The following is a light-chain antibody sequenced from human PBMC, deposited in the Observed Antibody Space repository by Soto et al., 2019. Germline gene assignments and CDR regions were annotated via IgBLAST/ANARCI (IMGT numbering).Light chain of an antibody. CDR2: GVT. J-gene: IGLJ1*01. CDR1: HNDIGTYDY. Sequence: QSVLTQPTSVPGSPGQSITISCTGNHNDIGTYDYVSWYQQHPGRAPRLLIHGVTTRPSGISGRFSASKSGLTAPLTISGLQPEDEADYYCSSFTSNRIYVFGPGTKVTVL. CDR3: SSFTSNRIYV. V-gene: IGLV2-14*03.